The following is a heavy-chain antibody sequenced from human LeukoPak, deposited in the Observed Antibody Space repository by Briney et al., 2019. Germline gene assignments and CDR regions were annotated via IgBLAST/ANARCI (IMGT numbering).Heavy chain of an antibody. CDR2: VSRFGGTT. D-gene: IGHD6-13*01. CDR1: GFTFDSYA. CDR3: VKHVGSRWSNNRFDP. V-gene: IGHV3-23*01. J-gene: IGHJ5*02. Sequence: GGSLRLSCAASGFTFDSYAMSWVRQAPGKGLEWVSAVSRFGGTTYYADSAKGRFTISRDNSNDTVYLQMNSLRVGDTALYYCVKHVGSRWSNNRFDPWGQGTLVTVSS.